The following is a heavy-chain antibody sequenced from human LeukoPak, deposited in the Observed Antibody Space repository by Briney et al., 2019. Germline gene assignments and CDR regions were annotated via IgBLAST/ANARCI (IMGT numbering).Heavy chain of an antibody. D-gene: IGHD6-13*01. V-gene: IGHV3-7*01. CDR3: APPPIAATGN. CDR1: GFIFNDFW. Sequence: PGGSLRLSCTASGFIFNDFWMSWVRQAPGEGLEWVANIRQDGGAKNYVDSVKGRFTISRDNAKKSLYLQMNSLRAKDTAVYYCAPPPIAATGNWGQGTLVTVSS. CDR2: IRQDGGAK. J-gene: IGHJ4*02.